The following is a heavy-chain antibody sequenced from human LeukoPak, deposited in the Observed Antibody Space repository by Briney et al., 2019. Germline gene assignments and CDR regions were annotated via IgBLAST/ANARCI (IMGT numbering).Heavy chain of an antibody. CDR3: ARVSVTIFGVVQGVGFDY. V-gene: IGHV5-51*01. CDR2: IYPGDSDT. Sequence: PGESLKISCKGSGYSFTSYWIGWVRQMPGKGLEWMGIIYPGDSDTRYSPSFQGQVTISADKSISTAYLQWSSLKASDTAMYYCARVSVTIFGVVQGVGFDYWGQGTLVTVSS. D-gene: IGHD3-3*01. CDR1: GYSFTSYW. J-gene: IGHJ4*02.